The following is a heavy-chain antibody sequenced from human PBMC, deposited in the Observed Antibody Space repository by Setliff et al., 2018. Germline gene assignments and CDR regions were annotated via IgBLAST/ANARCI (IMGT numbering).Heavy chain of an antibody. Sequence: LSLTCTVSGGSITSGSFYWSWVWQPAGKKLEWIGRIHASGSPDYNPSFKSRVTISRDTSTNQFSLKLGSVTAADTAVYYCARERYFDWFFEDWGHGTLVTVSS. V-gene: IGHV4-61*02. CDR2: IHASGSP. D-gene: IGHD3-9*01. J-gene: IGHJ4*01. CDR3: ARERYFDWFFED. CDR1: GGSITSGSFY.